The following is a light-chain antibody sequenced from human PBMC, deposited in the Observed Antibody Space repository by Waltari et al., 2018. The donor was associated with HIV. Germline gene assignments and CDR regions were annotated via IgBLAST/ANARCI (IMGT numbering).Light chain of an antibody. V-gene: IGLV9-49*01. J-gene: IGLJ2*01. CDR3: GTDHGSGSNFVYR. CDR2: VGTGGIVG. CDR1: SGYSNNK. Sequence: QPVLTQPPSASASLGASVTLSCTLSSGYSNNKVDWYQESPGKGPRFVMRVGTGGIVGSKGDDIPDRFSVLSSGLKRALIIKNIQEEDESDYHCGTDHGSGSNFVYRFGGGTKLTVL.